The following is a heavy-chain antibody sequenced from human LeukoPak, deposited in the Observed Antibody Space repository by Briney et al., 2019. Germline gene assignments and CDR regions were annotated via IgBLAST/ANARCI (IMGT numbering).Heavy chain of an antibody. Sequence: PGGSLRLSCAASGFTFSSYAMSWVRQAPGKGLEWVSAISGSGGSTYYADSVKGRFTISRDNSKNTLYLQMNSLRAEDTAVYYCSAGATTYCGEDCYPSFFFYHGIDVWGQGTTVTVSS. V-gene: IGHV3-23*01. CDR2: ISGSGGST. J-gene: IGHJ6*02. D-gene: IGHD2-21*02. CDR1: GFTFSSYA. CDR3: SAGATTYCGEDCYPSFFFYHGIDV.